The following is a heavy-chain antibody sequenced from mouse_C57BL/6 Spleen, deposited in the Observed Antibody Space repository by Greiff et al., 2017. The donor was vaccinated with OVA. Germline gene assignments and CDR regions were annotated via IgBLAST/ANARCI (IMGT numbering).Heavy chain of an antibody. Sequence: EVQLQQSGPELVKPGASVKISCKASGYTFTDYYMNWVKQSHGKSLEWIGDINPNNGGTSYNQKFKGKAPLTVDTSSSTAYMELRSLTSEDSAVYYCARKDYLDYWGQGTTLTVSS. V-gene: IGHV1-26*01. CDR1: GYTFTDYY. CDR3: ARKDYLDY. CDR2: INPNNGGT. J-gene: IGHJ2*01.